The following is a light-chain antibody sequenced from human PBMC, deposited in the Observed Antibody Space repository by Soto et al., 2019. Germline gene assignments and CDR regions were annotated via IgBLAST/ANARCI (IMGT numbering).Light chain of an antibody. CDR1: QSISSW. J-gene: IGKJ1*01. CDR2: DAS. V-gene: IGKV1-5*01. Sequence: DVHMTQSPSTLSASVGDRVTITCRASQSISSWLAWYQQKPGKAPKLLIYDASSLESGVPSRFSGSGSGTEFTLTISSLQPDEFATYYCQQYNTYPWTFGQGT. CDR3: QQYNTYPWT.